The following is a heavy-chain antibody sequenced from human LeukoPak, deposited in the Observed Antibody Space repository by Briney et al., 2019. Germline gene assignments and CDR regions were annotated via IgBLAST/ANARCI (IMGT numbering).Heavy chain of an antibody. CDR3: TTDNYAGANWFDP. Sequence: SVKVSCKASGGTFSSYAISWVRQAPGQGLEWMGGIIPIFGTANYAQKFQGRVTITTDESTSTAYMELCSLRSEDTAVYYCTTDNYAGANWFDPWGQGTLVT. D-gene: IGHD1-7*01. CDR2: IIPIFGTA. J-gene: IGHJ5*02. CDR1: GGTFSSYA. V-gene: IGHV1-69*05.